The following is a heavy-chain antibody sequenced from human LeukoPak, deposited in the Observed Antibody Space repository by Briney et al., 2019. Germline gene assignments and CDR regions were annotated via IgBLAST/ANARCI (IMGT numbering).Heavy chain of an antibody. CDR2: IYNSGST. CDR3: ARGRWNDLYFDY. Sequence: SGTLSLTCTVSVGSISNYYWSWIRQPPGKGLEWIGYIYNSGSTKYNPSLKSRVTISVDTSKNQFSLKLRSVTAADTAFYYCARGRWNDLYFDYWGQGALVTVSS. J-gene: IGHJ4*02. V-gene: IGHV4-59*01. D-gene: IGHD1-1*01. CDR1: VGSISNYY.